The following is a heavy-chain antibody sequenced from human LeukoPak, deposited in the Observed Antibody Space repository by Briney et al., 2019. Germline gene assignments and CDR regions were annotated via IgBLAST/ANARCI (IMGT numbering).Heavy chain of an antibody. CDR2: IWYDGSNK. CDR3: ARDSGSYEKGLPDY. CDR1: GFIFGSFG. J-gene: IGHJ4*02. Sequence: GGSLRLSCAASGFIFGSFGMHWVRQAPGGGLEGVGVIWYDGSNKYYADSVKGRFTISRDNSENTLYLQMSSLRADDTGVYYCARDSGSYEKGLPDYWGQGTQVIVSS. D-gene: IGHD1-26*01. V-gene: IGHV3-33*01.